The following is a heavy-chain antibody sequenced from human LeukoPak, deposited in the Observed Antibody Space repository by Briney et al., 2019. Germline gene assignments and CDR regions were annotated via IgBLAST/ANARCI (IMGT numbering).Heavy chain of an antibody. Sequence: GASVKVSCKASGYTFTGYYMHWVRQAPGQGLEWMGWINPNSGGTNYAQKFQGRVTMTRDTSISTAYMELSRLRSDDMAVYYCARDRSSSWPTDFDYWGQGTLVTVSS. D-gene: IGHD6-13*01. CDR3: ARDRSSSWPTDFDY. CDR2: INPNSGGT. V-gene: IGHV1-2*02. J-gene: IGHJ4*02. CDR1: GYTFTGYY.